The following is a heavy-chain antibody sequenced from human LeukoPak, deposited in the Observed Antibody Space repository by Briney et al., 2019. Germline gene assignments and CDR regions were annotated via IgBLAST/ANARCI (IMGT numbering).Heavy chain of an antibody. CDR1: GFTFSRYA. CDR2: ISGGGDNT. J-gene: IGHJ1*01. V-gene: IGHV3-23*01. CDR3: AKPVDGASVQRYFQH. Sequence: QPGGSLRLSCAASGFTFSRYAMSWVRQAPGKGLEWVSAISGGGDNTYYADSVRGRFAISRDNSKNTLFLQMNSLRAEDTAIYYCAKPVDGASVQRYFQHWGQGTLVTVSS. D-gene: IGHD1-1*01.